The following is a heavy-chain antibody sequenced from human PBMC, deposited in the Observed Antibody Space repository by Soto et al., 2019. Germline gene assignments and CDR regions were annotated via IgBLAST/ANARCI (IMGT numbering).Heavy chain of an antibody. CDR2: IIPSFGTA. J-gene: IGHJ4*02. CDR1: GGTFSSYA. V-gene: IGHV1-69*13. CDR3: ASHYDSSGYYYRGLDY. D-gene: IGHD3-22*01. Sequence: ASVKVSCKASGGTFSSYAISWVRQAPGQGLEWMGGIIPSFGTADYAQKFQGRVTITADESTSTAYMELSSLRSEDTAVYYCASHYDSSGYYYRGLDYWGQGTLVTVSS.